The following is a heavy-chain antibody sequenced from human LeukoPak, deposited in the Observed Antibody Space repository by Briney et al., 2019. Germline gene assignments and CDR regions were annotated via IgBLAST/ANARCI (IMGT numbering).Heavy chain of an antibody. CDR2: IFGGGDNT. Sequence: PGGSLRLSCAASGFTVSSNYMSWVRQAPGKGLEWVSVIFGGGDNTYYADSVKGRFIISRDNFKNTLYLQMNSLRAEDTAVYYCARDLYCSGGSCYQYWGQGTLVTVSS. J-gene: IGHJ1*01. V-gene: IGHV3-53*01. CDR3: ARDLYCSGGSCYQY. D-gene: IGHD2-15*01. CDR1: GFTVSSNY.